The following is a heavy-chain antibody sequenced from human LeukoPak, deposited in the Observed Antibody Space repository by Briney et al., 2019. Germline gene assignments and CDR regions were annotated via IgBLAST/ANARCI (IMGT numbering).Heavy chain of an antibody. Sequence: GESLKISCKGSGYSFTSYWIGWVRQMPGKGLEWMGIIYPGDSDTRYSPSFQGQVTISADKSISTAYLQWSSLKASDTAMYYCAGQENYYDSSGYYSFDYWGQGTLVTVSS. CDR2: IYPGDSDT. J-gene: IGHJ4*02. CDR1: GYSFTSYW. D-gene: IGHD3-22*01. V-gene: IGHV5-51*01. CDR3: AGQENYYDSSGYYSFDY.